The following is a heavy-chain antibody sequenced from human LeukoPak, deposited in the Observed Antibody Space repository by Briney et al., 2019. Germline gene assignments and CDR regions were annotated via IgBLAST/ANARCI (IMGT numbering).Heavy chain of an antibody. Sequence: PGGSLRLSCAASGFTFSGYWMHWVRQAPGKGLEWVSSISSSSSYIYYADSVKGRFTISRDNAKNSLYLQMNSLRAEDTAVYYCARDLIAARKYYYYGMDVWGQGTTVTVSS. V-gene: IGHV3-21*01. CDR1: GFTFSGYW. J-gene: IGHJ6*02. CDR3: ARDLIAARKYYYYGMDV. CDR2: ISSSSSYI. D-gene: IGHD6-6*01.